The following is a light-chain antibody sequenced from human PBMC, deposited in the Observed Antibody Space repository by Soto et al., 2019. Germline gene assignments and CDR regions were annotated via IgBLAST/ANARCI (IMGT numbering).Light chain of an antibody. CDR1: SSNIGAGYD. CDR3: QSYDSSLSGPL. CDR2: GNS. J-gene: IGLJ1*01. V-gene: IGLV1-40*01. Sequence: QSVLTQPPSVSGAPGQRVTISCTGSSSNIGAGYDVHWYQQLPGTAPKLLIYGNSNRPSGVPDRFSGSKSGTSASLAITGLQAEDAADYYCQSYDSSLSGPLFGTGTKLTVL.